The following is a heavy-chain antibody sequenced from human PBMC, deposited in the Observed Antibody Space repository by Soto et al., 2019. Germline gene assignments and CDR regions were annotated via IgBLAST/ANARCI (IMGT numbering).Heavy chain of an antibody. CDR2: IVVGSGNT. CDR1: GFTFTSSA. V-gene: IGHV1-58*01. D-gene: IGHD1-1*01. CDR3: AAETGTTGY. J-gene: IGHJ4*02. Sequence: QMQLVQSGPEVKKPGTSVKVSCKASGFTFTSSAVQWVRQARGQRLEWIGWIVVGSGNTNYAPKSQERVTITRDMSTSTAYMELSSLRSEATAVYYCAAETGTTGYWGQGTLVTVSS.